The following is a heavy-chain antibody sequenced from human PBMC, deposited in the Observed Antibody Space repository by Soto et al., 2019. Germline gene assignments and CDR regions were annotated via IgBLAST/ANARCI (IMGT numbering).Heavy chain of an antibody. J-gene: IGHJ4*02. CDR2: ISATGGGT. Sequence: GGSLRLSCAASGFKFSNYAMSWVRQAPGKGLEWVSLISATGGGTYYADSVKGRFTISRDNSHNTLYLQVHSLTAEDAAVYYCAKDRRAGGNSAFYFDFWGQGAQVTVSS. V-gene: IGHV3-23*01. CDR1: GFKFSNYA. CDR3: AKDRRAGGNSAFYFDF. D-gene: IGHD3-16*01.